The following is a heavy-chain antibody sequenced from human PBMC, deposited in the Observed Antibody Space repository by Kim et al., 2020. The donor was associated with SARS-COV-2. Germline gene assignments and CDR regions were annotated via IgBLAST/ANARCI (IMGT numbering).Heavy chain of an antibody. V-gene: IGHV3-30*04. CDR2: ISYDGSNK. Sequence: GGSLILSCAASGFTFGGFAMHWVRQAPGKGVEWVAVISYDGSNKYYADSVKGRFTISRDNSKNTLYLQINSLRPEDTAVYYCARGSGSFSTLSFDYWGQGTLVTVSS. D-gene: IGHD1-26*01. J-gene: IGHJ4*02. CDR3: ARGSGSFSTLSFDY. CDR1: GFTFGGFA.